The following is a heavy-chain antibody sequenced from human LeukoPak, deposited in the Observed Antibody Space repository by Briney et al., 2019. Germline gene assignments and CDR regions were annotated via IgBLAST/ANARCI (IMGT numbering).Heavy chain of an antibody. D-gene: IGHD3-10*01. CDR1: GYTFTSYG. V-gene: IGHV1-18*01. Sequence: AXVKVXXXASGYTFTSYGISWVRQAPGQGLEWMGWISPYNGNTDYSQKLQGRVTMTTDTSTSTAYMELRSLRSEDTAVYYCARSGSGRRYYYMDVWGKGTTVTISS. CDR3: ARSGSGRRYYYMDV. J-gene: IGHJ6*03. CDR2: ISPYNGNT.